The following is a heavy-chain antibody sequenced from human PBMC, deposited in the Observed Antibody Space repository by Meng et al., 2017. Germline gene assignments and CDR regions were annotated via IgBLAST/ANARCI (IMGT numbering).Heavy chain of an antibody. CDR1: GGTFSSYA. J-gene: IGHJ4*02. CDR3: ARVAYVGGAAAPDY. D-gene: IGHD6-13*01. Sequence: QVKLVQAGAGVKKPGASVKVSCKASGGTFSSYAISWVRQAPGQGLEWMGGIIPIFGTANYAQKFQGRVTITADKSTSTAYMELSSLRSEDTAVYYCARVAYVGGAAAPDYWGQGTLVTVSS. CDR2: IIPIFGTA. V-gene: IGHV1-69*06.